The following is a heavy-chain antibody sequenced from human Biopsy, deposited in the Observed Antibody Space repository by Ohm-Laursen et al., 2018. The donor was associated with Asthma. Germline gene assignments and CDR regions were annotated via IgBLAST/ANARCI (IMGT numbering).Heavy chain of an antibody. Sequence: SLRLSCAASGTHFGSYNMHWARQAPGKGLEWVAVITFDGSTQHYRDSVKGRFTISRDNSRNTLYLQMNSLRAEDTAVYYCARSIYDFWSGYYGMDVWGQGTTVTVSS. CDR3: ARSIYDFWSGYYGMDV. CDR1: GTHFGSYN. V-gene: IGHV3-30-3*01. J-gene: IGHJ6*02. D-gene: IGHD3-3*01. CDR2: ITFDGSTQ.